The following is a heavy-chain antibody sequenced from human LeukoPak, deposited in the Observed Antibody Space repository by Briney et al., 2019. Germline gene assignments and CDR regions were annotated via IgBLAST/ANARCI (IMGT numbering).Heavy chain of an antibody. CDR3: ARRGSYYYYYYYMDV. CDR1: GGSFSGYY. Sequence: PSETLSLTCAVYGGSFSGYYWSWIRQPPGKGLEWIGEINHSGSTNYNPSLKSRFTISVDTSKNQFSLKLSSVTAADTAVYYCARRGSYYYYYYYMDVWGKGTTVTISS. J-gene: IGHJ6*03. V-gene: IGHV4-34*01. D-gene: IGHD1-26*01. CDR2: INHSGST.